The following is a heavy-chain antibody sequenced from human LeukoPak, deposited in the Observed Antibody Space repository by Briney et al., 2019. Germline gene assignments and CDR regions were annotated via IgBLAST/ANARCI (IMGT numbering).Heavy chain of an antibody. CDR3: TTRIQLWDEFDY. D-gene: IGHD5-18*01. J-gene: IGHJ4*02. CDR2: IRSKANSYAT. CDR1: GFTFSGSA. V-gene: IGHV3-73*01. Sequence: GGSLRLSCAASGFTFSGSAMHWVRQASGKGLEWVGRIRSKANSYATAYAASVKGRFTISRDDSKNTAYLQMNSLKTEDTAVYYCTTRIQLWDEFDYWGQGTLVTVSS.